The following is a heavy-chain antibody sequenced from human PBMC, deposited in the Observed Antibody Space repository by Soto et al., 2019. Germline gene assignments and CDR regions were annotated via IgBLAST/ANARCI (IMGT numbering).Heavy chain of an antibody. Sequence: QVQLVQSGAEVKKPGASVKVSCKASGYTFTSYAMHWVRQAPGQRLEWMGWINAGNGNTKYSQKFQGRVTITRDTSASTAYMELSSLRSDDTAVYYCARDRNYDYIWGSYLRAFDIWGQGTMVTVSS. CDR1: GYTFTSYA. J-gene: IGHJ3*02. V-gene: IGHV1-3*01. CDR3: ARDRNYDYIWGSYLRAFDI. CDR2: INAGNGNT. D-gene: IGHD3-16*02.